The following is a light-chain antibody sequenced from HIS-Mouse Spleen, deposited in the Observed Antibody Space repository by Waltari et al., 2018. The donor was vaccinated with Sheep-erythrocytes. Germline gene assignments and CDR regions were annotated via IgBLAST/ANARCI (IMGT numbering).Light chain of an antibody. CDR3: CSYAGSSTPWV. J-gene: IGLJ3*02. CDR1: SSDVGSYNL. V-gene: IGLV2-23*01. Sequence: QSALTQPASVSGFPGQSITIPCTGTSSDVGSYNLFSWYQQNPGKAPKLLIYEGSTRASGVSKPLSGSKSGNTASLTISGPQAEDEADYYCCSYAGSSTPWVFGGGTKLTVL. CDR2: EGS.